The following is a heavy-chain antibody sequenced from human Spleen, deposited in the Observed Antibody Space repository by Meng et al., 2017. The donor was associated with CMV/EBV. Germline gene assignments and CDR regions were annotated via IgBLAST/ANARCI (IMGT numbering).Heavy chain of an antibody. CDR1: GGPISSGDYY. J-gene: IGHJ4*02. D-gene: IGHD2-8*02. V-gene: IGHV4-30-4*08. CDR2: IYYSGST. CDR3: ARSPGYWSLDY. Sequence: CTVSGGPISSGDYYWSWIRQPPGKGLEWIGYIYYSGSTYYNPSLKSRVTISIDKTKSHFSLKLTSVTAADTGVYFCARSPGYWSLDYWGQGALVTVSS.